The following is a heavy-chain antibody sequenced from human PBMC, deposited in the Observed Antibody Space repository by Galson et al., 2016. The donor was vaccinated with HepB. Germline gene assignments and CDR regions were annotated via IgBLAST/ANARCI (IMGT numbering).Heavy chain of an antibody. CDR2: ISSRGATI. J-gene: IGHJ4*02. D-gene: IGHD1-26*01. V-gene: IGHV3-11*01. CDR1: GFIFSDYY. Sequence: SLRLSCAASGFIFSDYYMSWIRQTPGKGLEWLAHISSRGATIYYPDSLKGRFTISRDNAKNSLYLQMNSLRAEDTAVYYWARGKGGSFLDHWGQGAQVTVSS. CDR3: ARGKGGSFLDH.